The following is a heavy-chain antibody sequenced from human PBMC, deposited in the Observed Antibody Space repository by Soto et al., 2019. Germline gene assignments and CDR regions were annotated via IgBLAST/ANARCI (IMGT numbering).Heavy chain of an antibody. CDR2: INHSGST. J-gene: IGHJ5*02. Sequence: QVQLQQWGAGLLKPSETLSLTCAVYGGSFSGYYWSWILQPPGKGLEWIGEINHSGSTNYNPSLKSRVTISVDTSTNQFSLKLSSVTAADTAVYYCAGSLQQLVSSASFDPWGQGTLVTVSS. D-gene: IGHD6-13*01. V-gene: IGHV4-34*01. CDR3: AGSLQQLVSSASFDP. CDR1: GGSFSGYY.